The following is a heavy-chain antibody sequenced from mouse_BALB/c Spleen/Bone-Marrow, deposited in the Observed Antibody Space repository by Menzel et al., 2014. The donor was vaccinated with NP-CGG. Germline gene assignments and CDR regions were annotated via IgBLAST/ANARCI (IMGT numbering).Heavy chain of an antibody. CDR1: GFNTKDYY. D-gene: IGHD2-1*01. CDR2: IDPENGDT. J-gene: IGHJ4*01. CDR3: NGNYYAMDY. V-gene: IGHV14-4*02. Sequence: EVQLQQSGAELVRSGASVKLSCTASGFNTKDYYMHWVKQRPEQGLEWIGWIDPENGDTEYAPKFQGKATMTADTSSNTAYLQLSSLTSEDTAVYYCNGNYYAMDYWGRGTSVTVSS.